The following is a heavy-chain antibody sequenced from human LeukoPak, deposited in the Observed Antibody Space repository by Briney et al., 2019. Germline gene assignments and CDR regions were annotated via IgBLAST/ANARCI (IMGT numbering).Heavy chain of an antibody. V-gene: IGHV3-30*03. J-gene: IGHJ4*02. CDR2: ISYDGSNK. CDR1: GFTFSSYG. CDR3: ARVGYSGYEPPSSH. Sequence: GGSLRLSCAASGFTFSSYGMHWVRQAPGKGLEWVAVISYDGSNKYYADSVKGRFTISRDNAKNSLYLQMNSLRAEDTAVYYCARVGYSGYEPPSSHWGQGTLVTVSS. D-gene: IGHD5-12*01.